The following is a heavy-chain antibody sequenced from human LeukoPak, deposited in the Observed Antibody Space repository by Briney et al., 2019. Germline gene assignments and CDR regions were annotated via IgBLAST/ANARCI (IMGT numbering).Heavy chain of an antibody. CDR1: GYSISSGYY. CDR3: ARVMLGAKQDAFDI. V-gene: IGHV4-38-2*02. J-gene: IGHJ3*02. Sequence: SETLSLTCTVSGYSISSGYYWGWIRQPPRKGLEWIGSIYHSGSTYYNPSLKSRVTISVDTSKNQFSLKLSSVTAADTAVYYCARVMLGAKQDAFDIWGQGTMVTVSS. D-gene: IGHD4/OR15-4a*01. CDR2: IYHSGST.